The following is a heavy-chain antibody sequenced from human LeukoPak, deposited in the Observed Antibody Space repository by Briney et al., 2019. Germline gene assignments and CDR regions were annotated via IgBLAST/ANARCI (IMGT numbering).Heavy chain of an antibody. CDR2: ISGSGGST. D-gene: IGHD5-18*01. CDR1: GFTFSSYA. CDR3: AKAQAVQLWVFDY. Sequence: DPGGSLRLSCAASGFTFSSYAMSWVRQAPGKGLGWVSAISGSGGSTYYADSVKGRFTISRDDSKNTLYLQMNSLRAEDTAVYYCAKAQAVQLWVFDYWGQGTLVTVSS. V-gene: IGHV3-23*01. J-gene: IGHJ4*02.